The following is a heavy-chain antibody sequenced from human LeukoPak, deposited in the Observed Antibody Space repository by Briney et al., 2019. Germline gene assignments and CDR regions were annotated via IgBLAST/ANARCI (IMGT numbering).Heavy chain of an antibody. Sequence: GGSLRLSCAASGFTVSRHYMSWVRQAPGKGLEWVSNISGGGGSTSYAESVKGRFTTSRDNSKNTLYLQMNSLKVEDTAVYYCARRRGADSGGYSSDYWGQGTLVTVSS. CDR3: ARRRGADSGGYSSDY. J-gene: IGHJ4*02. CDR2: ISGGGGST. D-gene: IGHD3-22*01. V-gene: IGHV3-23*01. CDR1: GFTVSRHY.